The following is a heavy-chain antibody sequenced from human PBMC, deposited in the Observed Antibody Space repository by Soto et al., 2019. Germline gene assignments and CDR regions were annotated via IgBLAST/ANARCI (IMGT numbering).Heavy chain of an antibody. CDR2: IYYSGST. Sequence: SETLSLTCTVSGGSVSSGSYYWSWIRQPPGKGLEWIGYIYYSGSTNYNPSLKSRVTISVDTSKNQFSLKLSSVTAADTAVYYWASRNKGFYYGMNVWGQGTAVTVSS. V-gene: IGHV4-61*01. CDR1: GGSVSSGSYY. J-gene: IGHJ6*02. CDR3: ASRNKGFYYGMNV. D-gene: IGHD2-21*01.